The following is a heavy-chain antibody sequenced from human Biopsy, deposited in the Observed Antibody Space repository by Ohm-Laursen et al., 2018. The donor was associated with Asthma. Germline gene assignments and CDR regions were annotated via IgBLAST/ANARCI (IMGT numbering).Heavy chain of an antibody. CDR3: ARHSGNYYAQLNY. V-gene: IGHV4-39*01. J-gene: IGHJ4*02. CDR2: IYYNGRT. CDR1: GGSISSSSYY. Sequence: ILSLTCTVSGGSISSSSYYWGWIRQPPGKGLEWIGSIYYNGRTYYNPSLKSRVTISADTSKKQLSLQLSSVTAADTAVYYCARHSGNYYAQLNYWGQGTLVTVSS. D-gene: IGHD1-26*01.